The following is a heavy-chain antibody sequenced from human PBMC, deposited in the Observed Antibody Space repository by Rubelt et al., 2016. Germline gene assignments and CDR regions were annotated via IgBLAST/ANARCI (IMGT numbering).Heavy chain of an antibody. Sequence: QVQLQQWGAGLLKPSETLSLTCAIYGGSFSGSYWSWIRQPPGKGLEWIGEIDHSGNTDYIPSLKSRVSISVDTSKKQISLKMSAVTDADTALYYCARHDTGSFLFDFWGQGTPVTVAS. V-gene: IGHV4-34*01. CDR3: ARHDTGSFLFDF. CDR1: GGSFSGSY. J-gene: IGHJ4*02. CDR2: IDHSGNT. D-gene: IGHD1-26*01.